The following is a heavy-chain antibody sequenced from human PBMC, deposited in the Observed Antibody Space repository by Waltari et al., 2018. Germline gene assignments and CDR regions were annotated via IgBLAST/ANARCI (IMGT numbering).Heavy chain of an antibody. D-gene: IGHD3-22*01. J-gene: IGHJ3*02. Sequence: EVQLVESGGDLVQPGGSLRLSCAPSGFPLRNYWMSWVRQAPGKGPEWMANIKTDGAEEYYVDSVRGRFTISRDNAKNLLFLQMNSLRPEDTAVYYCARDQWFGFDIWGQGTMVTVSS. CDR3: ARDQWFGFDI. CDR2: IKTDGAEE. V-gene: IGHV3-7*01. CDR1: GFPLRNYW.